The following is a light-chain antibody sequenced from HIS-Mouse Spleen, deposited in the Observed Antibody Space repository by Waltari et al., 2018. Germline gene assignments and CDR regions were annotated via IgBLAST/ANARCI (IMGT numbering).Light chain of an antibody. V-gene: IGLV2-14*03. CDR2: DVS. J-gene: IGLJ2*01. Sequence: QSALTQPAPVAGSPGQSITISCTGTSSDVGGSNYVSWYQQHPGKAPTLMIYDVSNRPSGVSNRFSGSKSGNTASLTISGLQAEDEADYYCSSYTSSSTEVFGGGTKLTVL. CDR3: SSYTSSSTEV. CDR1: SSDVGGSNY.